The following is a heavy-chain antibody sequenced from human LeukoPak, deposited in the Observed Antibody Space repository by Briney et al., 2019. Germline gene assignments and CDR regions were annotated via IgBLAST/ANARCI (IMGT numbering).Heavy chain of an antibody. CDR2: IYYSGST. J-gene: IGHJ3*02. V-gene: IGHV4-59*01. Sequence: SETLSLTCTVSGGSISSYYWSWIRQPPGKGLECIGYIYYSGSTNYNPSLKSRVTILVDTSKNQFSLKLSSVTAADTAVYYCARSGYSYGADAFDIWGQGTMVTVSS. CDR3: ARSGYSYGADAFDI. CDR1: GGSISSYY. D-gene: IGHD5-18*01.